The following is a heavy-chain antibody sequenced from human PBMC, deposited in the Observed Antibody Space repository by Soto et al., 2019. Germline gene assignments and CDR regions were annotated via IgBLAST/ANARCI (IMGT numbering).Heavy chain of an antibody. CDR2: VRSNSDGGTA. CDR1: GFSFSNSW. Sequence: EVHLVESGGGLVKPGGSLRVSCAASGFSFSNSWMNWVRQAPGKGLEWVGRVRSNSDGGTADYAAPVKGRFLISRDDSQNTLHLQMYSLTTEDTAVYYCATLGYNSGYYLDYWGRGTLVTVSS. D-gene: IGHD3-22*01. CDR3: ATLGYNSGYYLDY. J-gene: IGHJ4*02. V-gene: IGHV3-15*07.